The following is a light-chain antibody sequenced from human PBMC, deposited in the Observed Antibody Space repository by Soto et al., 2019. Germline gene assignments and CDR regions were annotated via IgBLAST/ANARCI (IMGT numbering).Light chain of an antibody. V-gene: IGKV1-17*03. CDR3: LQHKTYPYT. CDR2: AAS. Sequence: DIPMTQSPSVMSASVGDRVTITCRASQVIANYLIWFQQEPGKAPKRLIFAASSLQSGVPSRFSGSGSGTEFTLTISSLQPEYFASYYCLQHKTYPYTFGQGTKLEIK. CDR1: QVIANY. J-gene: IGKJ2*01.